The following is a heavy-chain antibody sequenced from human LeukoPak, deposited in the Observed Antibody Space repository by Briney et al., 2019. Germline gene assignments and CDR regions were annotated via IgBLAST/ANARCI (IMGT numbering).Heavy chain of an antibody. D-gene: IGHD5-12*01. CDR3: ARVKRGYSGYHYFDY. J-gene: IGHJ4*02. CDR2: IIPIFGTA. V-gene: IGHV1-69*13. Sequence: ASVKVSCKASGGTFSSYAISWVRQAPGQGLEWMGGIIPIFGTANYAQKFQGRVTITADESTSTAYMELSSLRSEDTAVYYCARVKRGYSGYHYFDYWGQGTLVTASS. CDR1: GGTFSSYA.